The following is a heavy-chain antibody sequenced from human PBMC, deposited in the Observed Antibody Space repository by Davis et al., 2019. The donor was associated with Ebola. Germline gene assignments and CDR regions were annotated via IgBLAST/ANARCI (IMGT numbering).Heavy chain of an antibody. D-gene: IGHD2/OR15-2a*01. V-gene: IGHV4-59*08. CDR1: GGSINNYY. CDR3: ARLALTGNSFDSGWFDP. J-gene: IGHJ5*02. Sequence: PSKTLSLTCTVSGGSINNYYWSWIRQAPGRSLEWIGYIHYSGTTDYNPSLKSRLTMSVDTSRTQFSLRLTSVTAADTAVYYCARLALTGNSFDSGWFDPWGQGTLVTVSS. CDR2: IHYSGTT.